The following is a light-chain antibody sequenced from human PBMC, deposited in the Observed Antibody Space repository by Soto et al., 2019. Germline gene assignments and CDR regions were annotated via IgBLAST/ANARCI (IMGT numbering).Light chain of an antibody. CDR2: ASS. CDR3: QKYNNAPFT. Sequence: DIQLTQSPSSLSASVGDRVTITCRASQGISNYLAWYQQKPGKAPKLLIYASSTLQAGVPARFSGSGSGTDVTLTISSLEPEDFATYYCQKYNNAPFTFGPGTKVDIK. CDR1: QGISNY. V-gene: IGKV1-27*01. J-gene: IGKJ3*01.